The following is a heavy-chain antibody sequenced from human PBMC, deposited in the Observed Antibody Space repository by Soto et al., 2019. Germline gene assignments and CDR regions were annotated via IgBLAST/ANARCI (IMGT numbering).Heavy chain of an antibody. CDR1: GGNFRSEA. V-gene: IGHV1-69*13. D-gene: IGHD3-9*01. Sequence: SVKVSCKASGGNFRSEAISWVLQAPGHGLEWMGRIIPMFSTPHYAQKFQGRVTIIADESTTTVNMEMRGLTYEDTAVYYCARAQFSDTLTDDDSGMDVWGQGTSVTASS. CDR2: IIPMFSTP. J-gene: IGHJ6*02. CDR3: ARAQFSDTLTDDDSGMDV.